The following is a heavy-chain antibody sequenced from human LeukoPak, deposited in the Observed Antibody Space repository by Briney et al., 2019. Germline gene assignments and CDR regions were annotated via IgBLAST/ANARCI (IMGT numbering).Heavy chain of an antibody. V-gene: IGHV4-30-4*08. D-gene: IGHD3-16*02. CDR3: ARAKYRNAFDI. CDR1: GGSISSGDYY. J-gene: IGHJ3*02. Sequence: SETLSLTCTVSGGSISSGDYYWSWIRQPPGKGLEWIGYIYYSGSTYYNPSLKSRVTISVDTSKNQFSLELSSVTAADTAVYYCARAKYRNAFDIWGQGTMITVSS. CDR2: IYYSGST.